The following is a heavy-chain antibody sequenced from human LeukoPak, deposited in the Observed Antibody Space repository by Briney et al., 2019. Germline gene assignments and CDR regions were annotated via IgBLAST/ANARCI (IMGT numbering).Heavy chain of an antibody. D-gene: IGHD5-12*01. CDR2: IYTSGST. CDR1: GGSISSGSYY. Sequence: PSQTLSLTCTVSGGSISSGSYYWSWIRQPAGKGLEWIGRIYTSGSTNYNPSLKSRVTISVDTSKNQFSLKLSSVTAADTAVYYCARDRRVVATIKGDYWGQGTLVTVSS. J-gene: IGHJ4*02. V-gene: IGHV4-61*02. CDR3: ARDRRVVATIKGDY.